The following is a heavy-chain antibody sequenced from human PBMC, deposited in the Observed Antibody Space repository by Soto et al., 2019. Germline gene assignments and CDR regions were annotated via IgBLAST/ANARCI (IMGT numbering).Heavy chain of an antibody. Sequence: ASVKVSCKASGYTFTSYYMHWVRQAPGQGLEWMGIINPSGGSTSYAQKFQGRVTMTRDTSTSTVYMELSSLRSEDTAVYYCASSLRYCSSNSCSGDAFDIWGQGTMVTVSS. CDR2: INPSGGST. CDR1: GYTFTSYY. D-gene: IGHD2-2*01. CDR3: ASSLRYCSSNSCSGDAFDI. J-gene: IGHJ3*02. V-gene: IGHV1-46*03.